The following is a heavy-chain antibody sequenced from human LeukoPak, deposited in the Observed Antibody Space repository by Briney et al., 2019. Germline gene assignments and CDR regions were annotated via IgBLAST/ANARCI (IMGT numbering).Heavy chain of an antibody. CDR1: GFNFNSNW. CDR3: ARNTYNMDV. Sequence: GGSLRLSCAASGFNFNSNWTSWVRQAPGKGLEWVATINQDGSEKFFADSMKGRFTISRDNAKNSLYLQMNSLRAEDTAVYYCARNTYNMDVWGQGTTVTVSS. J-gene: IGHJ6*02. D-gene: IGHD5-24*01. CDR2: INQDGSEK. V-gene: IGHV3-7*05.